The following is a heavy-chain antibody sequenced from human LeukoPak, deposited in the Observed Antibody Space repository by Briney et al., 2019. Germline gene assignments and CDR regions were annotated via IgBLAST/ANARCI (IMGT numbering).Heavy chain of an antibody. V-gene: IGHV3-7*01. D-gene: IGHD3-22*01. Sequence: GGSLRLSCAASGFTFSSYWMSWVRQAPGKGLEWVANIKQDGSEKYYVDSVKGRFTISRDNAKNSLYLQMNSLRAEDTAVYYCARDRGPYYYDSSAHIPGDYWGQGTLVTVSS. CDR2: IKQDGSEK. CDR3: ARDRGPYYYDSSAHIPGDY. CDR1: GFTFSSYW. J-gene: IGHJ4*02.